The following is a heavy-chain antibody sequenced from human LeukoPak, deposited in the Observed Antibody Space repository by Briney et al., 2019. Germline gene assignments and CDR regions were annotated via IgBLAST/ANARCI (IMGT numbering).Heavy chain of an antibody. D-gene: IGHD3-10*01. CDR3: AKDGGLKWFGELAFDI. Sequence: GGSLRLSCAASGFTFSSYSMNWVRQAPGKGLEWVSYISSSSSTIYYADSVKGRFTISRDNSKNTLYLQMNSLRAEDTAVYYCAKDGGLKWFGELAFDIWGQGTMVTVSS. V-gene: IGHV3-48*01. J-gene: IGHJ3*02. CDR2: ISSSSSTI. CDR1: GFTFSSYS.